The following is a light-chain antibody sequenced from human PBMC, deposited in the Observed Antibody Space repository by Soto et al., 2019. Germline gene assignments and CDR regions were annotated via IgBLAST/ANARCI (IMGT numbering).Light chain of an antibody. Sequence: DIGMTQSPLSLSVTPGQPASISCKSSQSLLYVDGKTYLYWYLQKSGQPPQLLIYDVFNRMSGVPGRFSGSGSGTDFTLKISRVEAEDVGVYYCMQGIQLPRTFGQGTKVEIK. V-gene: IGKV2D-29*01. J-gene: IGKJ1*01. CDR1: QSLLYVDGKTY. CDR2: DVF. CDR3: MQGIQLPRT.